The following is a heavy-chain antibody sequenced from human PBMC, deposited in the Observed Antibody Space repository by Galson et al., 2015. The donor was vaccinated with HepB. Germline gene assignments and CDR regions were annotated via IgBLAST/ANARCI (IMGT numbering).Heavy chain of an antibody. J-gene: IGHJ4*02. D-gene: IGHD3-3*01. CDR3: ARGGAMARSHYTESFDY. V-gene: IGHV1-18*04. Sequence: SVKVSCKASGYTFHTYNINWVRQAPGQGLEWMGWINPYNGKPNCPQKLQGRVSMTTDSSTSTAYMELRGLRSGDTAVYYCARGGAMARSHYTESFDYWGQGTLVTVSS. CDR1: GYTFHTYN. CDR2: INPYNGKP.